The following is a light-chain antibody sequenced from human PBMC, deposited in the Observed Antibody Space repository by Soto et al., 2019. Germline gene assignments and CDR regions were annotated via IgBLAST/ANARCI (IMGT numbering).Light chain of an antibody. Sequence: EIVMTQSPATLSASPGERATLSCRASQSVSSNLAWYQQKPGQAPRLLIYGASTRATTIPARFSGSGSGTEFTLTISSLQSEDFEVYYCQQYNNWPPTFGGGTKVEIK. CDR2: GAS. J-gene: IGKJ4*01. CDR1: QSVSSN. V-gene: IGKV3-15*01. CDR3: QQYNNWPPT.